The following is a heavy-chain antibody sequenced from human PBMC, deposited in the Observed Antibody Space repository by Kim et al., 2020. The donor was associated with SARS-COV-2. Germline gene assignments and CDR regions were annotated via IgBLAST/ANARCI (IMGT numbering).Heavy chain of an antibody. CDR1: GFTFSSYW. CDR2: IKQDGSEK. J-gene: IGHJ4*02. Sequence: GGSLRLSCAASGFTFSSYWMSWVRQAPGKGLEWVANIKQDGSEKYYVDSVKGRFTISRDNAKNSLYLQMNSLRAEDTAVYYCAREEGYYDSSGTHWGQGTLVTVSS. CDR3: AREEGYYDSSGTH. D-gene: IGHD3-22*01. V-gene: IGHV3-7*01.